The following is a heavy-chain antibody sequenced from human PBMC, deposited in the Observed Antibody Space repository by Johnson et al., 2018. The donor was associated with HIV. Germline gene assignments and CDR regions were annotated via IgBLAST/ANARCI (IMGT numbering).Heavy chain of an antibody. V-gene: IGHV3-11*04. Sequence: QVQLVESGGGLVKPGGSLRLSCAASGFTFSDFYMSWIRQAPGRGLEWISYISTTGTTIYYAESVKGRFTISSDNAKNSLYLQMNSLRAEDTALYYCVFGEDYYDSGGHHHGPAAFDFWGLGTMVTVSS. D-gene: IGHD3-22*01. CDR1: GFTFSDFY. CDR3: VFGEDYYDSGGHHHGPAAFDF. J-gene: IGHJ3*01. CDR2: ISTTGTTI.